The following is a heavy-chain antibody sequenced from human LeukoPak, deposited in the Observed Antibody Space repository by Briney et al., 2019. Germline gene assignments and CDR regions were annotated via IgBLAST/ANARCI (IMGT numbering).Heavy chain of an antibody. CDR1: GGSISSGSYY. Sequence: SETLSLTCTVSGGSISSGSYYWSWIRQPAGKGLEWIGRIYTSGSTKYNPSLQSRVTMSVVTSKNQFSLKLSSVTAADTAVYYCATSSWLRDANFDSWGQGTLVTVSS. J-gene: IGHJ4*02. CDR3: ATSSWLRDANFDS. V-gene: IGHV4-61*02. D-gene: IGHD6-13*01. CDR2: IYTSGST.